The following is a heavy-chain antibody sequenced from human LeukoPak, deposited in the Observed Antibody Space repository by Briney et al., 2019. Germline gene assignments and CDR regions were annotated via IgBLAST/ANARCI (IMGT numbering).Heavy chain of an antibody. Sequence: GGSLRLSCAASGFTFDDYTMHWVRQAPGKGLEWVSLISWDGGSTYYADSVKGRFTISRDNSKNSLYLQMNSLRTEDTALYYCAKDSPDNCSGGSCYSGYYFDYWGQGTLVTVSS. D-gene: IGHD2-15*01. CDR2: ISWDGGST. CDR3: AKDSPDNCSGGSCYSGYYFDY. J-gene: IGHJ4*02. CDR1: GFTFDDYT. V-gene: IGHV3-43*01.